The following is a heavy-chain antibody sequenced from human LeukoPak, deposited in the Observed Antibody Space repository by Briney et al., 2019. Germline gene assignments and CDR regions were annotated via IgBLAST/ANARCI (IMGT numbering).Heavy chain of an antibody. J-gene: IGHJ5*02. CDR3: AKELSS. V-gene: IGHV3-43D*03. CDR1: GFTFDDYA. CDR2: ISWDGGST. Sequence: GGSLRLSCAASGFTFDDYAMHWVRQAPGKGLEWVSLISWDGGSTYYADSVKGRFTISRDNSKNSLYLQMNSLRAEDTASYYCAKELSSWGQGTLVTVSS.